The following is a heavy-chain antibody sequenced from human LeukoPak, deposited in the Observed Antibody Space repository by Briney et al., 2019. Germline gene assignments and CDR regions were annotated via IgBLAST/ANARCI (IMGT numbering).Heavy chain of an antibody. CDR3: AKDRETVAGGEWYFDL. CDR1: GFTFSSYA. Sequence: AGGSLRLSCAASGFTFSSYAMSWVRQAPGKGLEWVSAISGSGGSTYYADSVKGRFTISRDNSKNPLYLQMNSLRAEDTAVYYCAKDRETVAGGEWYFDLWGRGTLVTVSS. CDR2: ISGSGGST. D-gene: IGHD6-13*01. V-gene: IGHV3-23*01. J-gene: IGHJ2*01.